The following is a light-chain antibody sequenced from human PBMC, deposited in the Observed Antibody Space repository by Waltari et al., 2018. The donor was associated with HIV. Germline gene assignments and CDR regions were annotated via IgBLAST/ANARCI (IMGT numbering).Light chain of an antibody. Sequence: QSMLTQPPSVSGAPGQRVTISCTGSSSTIGADYVVHWYQQIPGTAPKLLISGNKNRPSGVPDRFSASKSGTSASLTISGLQAEDEADYFCQSYDISLSASVVFGGGTRLTVL. CDR1: SSTIGADYV. CDR3: QSYDISLSASVV. J-gene: IGLJ2*01. CDR2: GNK. V-gene: IGLV1-40*01.